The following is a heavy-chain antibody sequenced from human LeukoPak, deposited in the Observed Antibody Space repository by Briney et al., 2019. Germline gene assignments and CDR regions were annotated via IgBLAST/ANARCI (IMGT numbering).Heavy chain of an antibody. CDR3: ARDRDTIFGVVILPPICDY. Sequence: ASVKVSCKASGYTFTGYYMHWVRQAPGQGLEWMGWINPNSGGTNYAQKLQGRVTMTRDTSISTAYMELSRLRSDDTAVYYCARDRDTIFGVVILPPICDYWGQGTLVTVSS. CDR1: GYTFTGYY. J-gene: IGHJ4*02. V-gene: IGHV1-2*02. D-gene: IGHD3-3*01. CDR2: INPNSGGT.